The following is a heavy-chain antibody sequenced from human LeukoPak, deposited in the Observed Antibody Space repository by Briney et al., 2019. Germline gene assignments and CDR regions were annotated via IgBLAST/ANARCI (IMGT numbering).Heavy chain of an antibody. D-gene: IGHD3-10*01. CDR3: ARQHSQLLWFGELLENWFDP. V-gene: IGHV4-39*01. CDR2: INHSGST. Sequence: SSETLSLTCTVSGDSISSSYYWGWIRQPPGKGLEWIGEINHSGSTYYNPSLKSRVTISVDTSKNQFSLKLSSVTAADTAVYYCARQHSQLLWFGELLENWFDPWGKGTLVTVSS. CDR1: GDSISSSYY. J-gene: IGHJ5*02.